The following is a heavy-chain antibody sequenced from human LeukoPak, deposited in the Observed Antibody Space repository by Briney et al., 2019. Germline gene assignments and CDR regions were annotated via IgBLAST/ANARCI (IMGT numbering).Heavy chain of an antibody. J-gene: IGHJ4*02. D-gene: IGHD3-3*01. CDR3: ARVYFWSGYFDY. CDR1: GFTFSSYA. V-gene: IGHV3-64*01. Sequence: GGSLRLSCVASGFTFSSYAMHWVRQAPGKGLEYVSAISSNGATTYYANSVKGRFSISRDNSKNTVYLQMGSLRAEDMAVYYRARVYFWSGYFDYWGQGTLVTVSS. CDR2: ISSNGATT.